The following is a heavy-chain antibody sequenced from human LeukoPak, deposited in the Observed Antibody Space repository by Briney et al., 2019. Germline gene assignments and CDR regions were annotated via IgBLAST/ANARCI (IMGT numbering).Heavy chain of an antibody. CDR1: GGSISSSSYY. D-gene: IGHD1-14*01. J-gene: IGHJ4*02. CDR3: ARHGQMGWAYRGLGY. Sequence: SETLSLTCTVSGGSISSSSYYWGWIPQPPGKGLEWIGSLYYSGSTYYNPSLKSRVTISVDTSKNQFSLKLSSVTAADKAVYYCARHGQMGWAYRGLGYWGQGTLVTVSS. V-gene: IGHV4-39*01. CDR2: LYYSGST.